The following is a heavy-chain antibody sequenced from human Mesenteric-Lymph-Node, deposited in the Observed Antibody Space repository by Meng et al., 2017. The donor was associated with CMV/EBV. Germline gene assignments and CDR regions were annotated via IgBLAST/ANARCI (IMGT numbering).Heavy chain of an antibody. CDR3: AKGKVVSAAMDV. D-gene: IGHD2-2*01. CDR1: GFTFSSYG. CDR2: IRYDGSNK. J-gene: IGHJ6*02. Sequence: GESLKISCAASGFTFSSYGMHWVRQAPGKGLEWVAFIRYDGSNKYYADSVKSRFTISRDNSKNTLYLQMNSLRAEDTAVYYCAKGKVVSAAMDVWGQGTTVTVSS. V-gene: IGHV3-30*02.